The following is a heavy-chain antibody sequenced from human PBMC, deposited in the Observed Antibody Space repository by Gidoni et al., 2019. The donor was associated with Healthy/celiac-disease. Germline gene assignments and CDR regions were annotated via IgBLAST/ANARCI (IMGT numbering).Heavy chain of an antibody. CDR1: GGSISSGGYS. Sequence: QLQLQESGSGLVKPSQTLSLTCAVSGGSISSGGYSWSWIRQPPGKGLEWIGYIYHSGSTYYNPSLKSRVTISVDRSKNQFSLKLSSVTAADTAVYYCARALPHVDYDSSGYFDYWGQGTLVTVSS. J-gene: IGHJ4*02. V-gene: IGHV4-30-2*01. CDR3: ARALPHVDYDSSGYFDY. D-gene: IGHD3-22*01. CDR2: IYHSGST.